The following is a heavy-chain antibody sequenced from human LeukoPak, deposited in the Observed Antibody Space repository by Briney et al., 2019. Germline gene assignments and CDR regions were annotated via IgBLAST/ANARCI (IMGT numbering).Heavy chain of an antibody. CDR2: INPNSGGT. J-gene: IGHJ3*02. Sequence: ASVKVSCKAAGYTFTGYYMHWVRQAPGQGLEWRGWINPNSGGTNYAHKFQGRVTMTRDTSISTAYMELSRLTSDDTAVYYCARDPPIGGADVFDIWGQGTMVTVSS. D-gene: IGHD3-10*01. V-gene: IGHV1-2*07. CDR3: ARDPPIGGADVFDI. CDR1: GYTFTGYY.